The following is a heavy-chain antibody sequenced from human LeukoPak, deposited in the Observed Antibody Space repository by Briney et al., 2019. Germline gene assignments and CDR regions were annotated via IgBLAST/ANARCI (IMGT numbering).Heavy chain of an antibody. D-gene: IGHD4-17*01. CDR3: AILATVTPPYFDY. J-gene: IGHJ4*02. Sequence: SGTLSLTCTVSGGSISSSSYYWGWIRQPPGKGLEWIGSIYYSGSTYYNPSLKSRVTISVDTSKNQFSLKLSSVTAADTAVYYCAILATVTPPYFDYWGQGTLVTVSS. CDR2: IYYSGST. CDR1: GGSISSSSYY. V-gene: IGHV4-39*01.